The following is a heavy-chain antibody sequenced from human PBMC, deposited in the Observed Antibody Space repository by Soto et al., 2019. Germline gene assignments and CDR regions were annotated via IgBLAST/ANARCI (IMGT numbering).Heavy chain of an antibody. CDR3: AKGGRAAAGYYFDY. D-gene: IGHD6-13*01. Sequence: PGGSLRLSCAPSGFTFSSYVMHWVRQAPGKGLEWVAGISGSGGKTDYADSVRGRFTISRDNSKNTLYLQMNSLRAEDTAVYYCAKGGRAAAGYYFDYWGQGTQVTVSS. J-gene: IGHJ4*02. CDR2: ISGSGGKT. V-gene: IGHV3-23*01. CDR1: GFTFSSYV.